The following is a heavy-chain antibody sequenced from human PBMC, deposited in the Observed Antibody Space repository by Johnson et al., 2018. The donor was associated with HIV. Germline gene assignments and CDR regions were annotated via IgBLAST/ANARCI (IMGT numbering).Heavy chain of an antibody. D-gene: IGHD3-22*01. V-gene: IGHV3-30-3*01. CDR2: ISYDGSNK. Sequence: QVQLVESGGGVVQPGRSLRLSCAASGFTFSSYAMHWVRQAPGKGLEWVAVISYDGSNKYYADSVKGRFTISRDNSKNSLYLQMNSLRAEDTALYYCAKDTFTDYYDSSGSGGAFDIWGQGTMVTVSS. CDR3: AKDTFTDYYDSSGSGGAFDI. CDR1: GFTFSSYA. J-gene: IGHJ3*02.